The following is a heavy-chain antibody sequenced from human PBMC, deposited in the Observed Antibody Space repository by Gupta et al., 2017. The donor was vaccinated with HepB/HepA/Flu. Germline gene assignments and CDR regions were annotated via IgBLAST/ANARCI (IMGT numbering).Heavy chain of an antibody. CDR2: IDWDDDK. V-gene: IGHV2-70*01. CDR3: ARIRPERPSGYYYYMDV. J-gene: IGHJ6*03. D-gene: IGHD5-24*01. Sequence: QVTLKESGPALVKPRQTLTLTCTFSGFAVSTSGMCVSWIRQPPGKALEWLALIDWDDDKYYSTSLKKMLTISKDTSKNQVVLTMTNMDPVDTATYYCARIRPERPSGYYYYMDVWGKGTTVTVSS. CDR1: GFAVSTSGMC.